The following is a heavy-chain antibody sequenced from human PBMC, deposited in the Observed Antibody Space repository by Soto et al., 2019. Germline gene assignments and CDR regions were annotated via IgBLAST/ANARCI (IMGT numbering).Heavy chain of an antibody. D-gene: IGHD2-15*01. CDR1: GYTLAKSG. J-gene: IGHJ4*02. Sequence: GAAGKVSCEECGYTLAKSGLTWGRQAPGQGLDWMGWISAYNGNTNYAQKLQGRDTMTTDTSTSTAYMELRSLRSDDTAVYYCARAYDELAYSTRLYDYWGQGTLVTVSS. CDR2: ISAYNGNT. CDR3: ARAYDELAYSTRLYDY. V-gene: IGHV1-18*01.